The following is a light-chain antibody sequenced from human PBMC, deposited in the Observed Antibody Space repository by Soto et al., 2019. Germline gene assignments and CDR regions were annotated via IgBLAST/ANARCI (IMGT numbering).Light chain of an antibody. CDR2: TAS. CDR1: QTINIY. Sequence: DIQLTQSPSSLSASVGDRVTITCRASQTINIYLNWYQQKPGKAPKLLIYTASTLESGVPSRFSGGGCVDDVTLAISSLQPEDFATYYCQQSYSTHRTVGQGPKVHIK. V-gene: IGKV1-39*01. J-gene: IGKJ1*01. CDR3: QQSYSTHRT.